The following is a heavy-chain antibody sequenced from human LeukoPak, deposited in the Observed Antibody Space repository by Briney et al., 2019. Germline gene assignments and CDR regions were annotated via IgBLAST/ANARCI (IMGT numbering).Heavy chain of an antibody. CDR3: ATGLSGSWGRFDY. CDR2: INPDGSIT. Sequence: GGSLRLSCAASGFTFSTYWMHWVRQAPGEGLVWVSRINPDGSITNYADSVKGRFTISRDNAKNTLSLQMNSLSAEDTAVYYCATGLSGSWGRFDYWGQGTLVPVSS. V-gene: IGHV3-74*01. J-gene: IGHJ4*02. D-gene: IGHD3-16*01. CDR1: GFTFSTYW.